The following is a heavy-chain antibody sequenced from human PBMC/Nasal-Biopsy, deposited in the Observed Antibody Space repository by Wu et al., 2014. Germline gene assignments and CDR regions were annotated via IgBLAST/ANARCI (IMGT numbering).Heavy chain of an antibody. V-gene: IGHV3-30*03. CDR3: AREVSDHYDSSGRYSETDY. J-gene: IGHJ4*02. D-gene: IGHD3-22*01. CDR1: GFTFSSYA. CDR2: MSNDGSLK. Sequence: LRLSCAASGFTFSSYAMHWVRQAPGKGLEWVAVMSNDGSLKYYADSVKGRFTISRDNAKNSVILQMNRLRAEDTAIYYCAREVSDHYDSSGRYSETDYWGQGTLVTVSS.